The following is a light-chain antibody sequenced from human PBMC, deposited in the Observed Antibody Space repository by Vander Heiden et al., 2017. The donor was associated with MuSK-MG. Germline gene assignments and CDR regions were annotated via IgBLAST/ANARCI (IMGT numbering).Light chain of an antibody. CDR3: QHRDSTPWT. J-gene: IGKJ1*01. Sequence: DIPITQSPSSMSASVGARVTIPCLARPSIRSSLNWYQEKPGKATKLLIYAASRGQSGVPSRVSGRGSGTDFTLTISRRQPEDFANYYCQHRDSTPWTFGQGTKVEIK. CDR2: AAS. V-gene: IGKV1-39*01. CDR1: PSIRSS.